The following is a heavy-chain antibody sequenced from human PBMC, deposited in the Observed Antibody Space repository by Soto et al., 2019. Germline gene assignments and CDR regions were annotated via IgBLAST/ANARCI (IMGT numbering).Heavy chain of an antibody. D-gene: IGHD3-10*01. CDR2: ISWNSGSI. J-gene: IGHJ6*03. V-gene: IGHV3-9*01. CDR3: AKDSRSSTWDYYYMDV. Sequence: GGSLRLSCAASGFTFDDYAMHWVRQAPGKGLEWVSGISWNSGSIGYADSVKGRFTISRDNAKNSLYLQMNSLRAEDTALYYCAKDSRSSTWDYYYMDVWGKGTTVTVSS. CDR1: GFTFDDYA.